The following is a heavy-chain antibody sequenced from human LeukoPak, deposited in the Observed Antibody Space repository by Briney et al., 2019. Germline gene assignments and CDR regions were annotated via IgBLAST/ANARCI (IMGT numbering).Heavy chain of an antibody. D-gene: IGHD3-22*01. Sequence: GASLRLSCAASGFTFSSYAMSWVRQAPGKGLEWVSAISGSGGSTYYADSVKGRFTISRDNSKNTLYLQMNSLRAEDTAVYYCAKRGREYYDSSGYLDYWGQGTLVTVSS. CDR1: GFTFSSYA. CDR2: ISGSGGST. J-gene: IGHJ4*02. CDR3: AKRGREYYDSSGYLDY. V-gene: IGHV3-23*01.